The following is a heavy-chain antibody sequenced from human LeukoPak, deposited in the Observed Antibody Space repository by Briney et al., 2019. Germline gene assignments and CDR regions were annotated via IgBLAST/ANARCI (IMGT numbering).Heavy chain of an antibody. J-gene: IGHJ3*02. CDR3: ARDFKVDGSSGYYAFDI. CDR2: YYSGST. CDR1: GGSISGYY. Sequence: SETLSLTCTVSGGSISGYYWGWLRQPPGKGPEWIGYYSGSTNYNPSLKSRVTISVDTPKNQFSLRLSSVTAADTAVYYCARDFKVDGSSGYYAFDIWAKGQWSPSLQ. V-gene: IGHV4-59*01. D-gene: IGHD3-22*01.